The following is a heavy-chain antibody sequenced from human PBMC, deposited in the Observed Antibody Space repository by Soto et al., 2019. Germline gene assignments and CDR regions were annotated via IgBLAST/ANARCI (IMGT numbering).Heavy chain of an antibody. CDR3: STRAYDTNGYYRFDP. CDR2: INHSGRV. CDR1: GGSFSGHS. Sequence: SETLSLTCAVYGGSFSGHSWTWIRQSPGKGLEWIGDINHSGRVNYSPSLKSRVTISLDTSKNQFSLTLSAVTAADTAMYYCSTRAYDTNGYYRFDPWGKGILVTAPQ. D-gene: IGHD3-22*01. J-gene: IGHJ5*01. V-gene: IGHV4-34*01.